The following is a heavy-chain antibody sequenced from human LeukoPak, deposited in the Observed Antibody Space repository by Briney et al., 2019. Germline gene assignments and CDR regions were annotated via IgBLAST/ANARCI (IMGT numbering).Heavy chain of an antibody. CDR3: AALCSGGSCYPPDY. CDR2: INHSGST. Sequence: SETLSLTCAVYGGSFGGYYWSWIRQPPGKGLEWIGEINHSGSTNYNPSLKSRVTISVDTSKNQFSLKLSSVTAADTAVYYCAALCSGGSCYPPDYWGQGTLVTVSS. V-gene: IGHV4-34*01. D-gene: IGHD2-15*01. CDR1: GGSFGGYY. J-gene: IGHJ4*02.